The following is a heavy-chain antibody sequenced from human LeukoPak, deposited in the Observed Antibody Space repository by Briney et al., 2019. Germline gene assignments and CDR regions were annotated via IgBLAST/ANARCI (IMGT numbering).Heavy chain of an antibody. J-gene: IGHJ4*02. D-gene: IGHD6-19*01. V-gene: IGHV3-30*04. Sequence: PGGSLRLSCAASGFSFGTYAMHWVRQAPGKGLEWVALVSYDGSDQYYADSVKGRFTISRDNRKNTLSLQMNSLRAEDAAVYYCAREDRGWYPAYWGQGTLVTVSS. CDR1: GFSFGTYA. CDR2: VSYDGSDQ. CDR3: AREDRGWYPAY.